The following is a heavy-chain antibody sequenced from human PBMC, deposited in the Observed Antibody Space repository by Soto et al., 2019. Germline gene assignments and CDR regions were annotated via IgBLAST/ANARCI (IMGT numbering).Heavy chain of an antibody. J-gene: IGHJ1*01. CDR3: ARDLDGLHDDTSGPFPRPG. D-gene: IGHD3-22*01. CDR2: VNQSGTS. V-gene: IGHV4-4*02. CDR1: GDSTRSRYW. Sequence: SETLSLTCGVSGDSTRSRYWWTWLRRPPGRGLEWIGEVNQSGTSNYNPSLKSRVTISIDDSKNHFSLKMTSVTAADTAVYYCARDLDGLHDDTSGPFPRPGWGQGTLVTVSS.